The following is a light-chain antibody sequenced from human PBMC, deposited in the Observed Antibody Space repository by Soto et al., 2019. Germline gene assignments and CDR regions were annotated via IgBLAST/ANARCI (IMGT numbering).Light chain of an antibody. V-gene: IGLV2-14*01. J-gene: IGLJ1*01. CDR1: SSDLAIYNY. CDR2: QVT. CDR3: SSYTDSSNYV. Sequence: QSALTQPASVSGSPGQSITISCTGTSSDLAIYNYVSWYQQQPGKAPKLMIYQVTNRPSGVSNRFSGSRSGNKASLPISGLQAEDEADYYCSSYTDSSNYVFGTGTKLTVL.